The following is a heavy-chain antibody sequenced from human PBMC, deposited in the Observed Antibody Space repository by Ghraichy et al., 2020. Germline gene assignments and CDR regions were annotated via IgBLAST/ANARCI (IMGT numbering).Heavy chain of an antibody. CDR1: GFTFSSYS. J-gene: IGHJ6*02. V-gene: IGHV3-21*01. D-gene: IGHD6-19*01. CDR2: ISSSSSYI. CDR3: ARALAAHGPHLRYGMDV. Sequence: GGSLRLSCAASGFTFSSYSMNWVRQAPGKGLEWVSSISSSSSYIYYADSGKGRFTISRDNAKNSLYLQMNSLRAEDTAVYYCARALAAHGPHLRYGMDVWGQGTTVTVSS.